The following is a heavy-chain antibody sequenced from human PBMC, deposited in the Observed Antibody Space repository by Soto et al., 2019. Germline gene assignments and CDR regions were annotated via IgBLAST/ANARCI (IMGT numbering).Heavy chain of an antibody. CDR1: GFTVSSNY. Sequence: VQLVESGGGLVQPGGSLRLSCAASGFTVSSNYMNWVRQAPGKGLEWLSVLDSGAGTYYADSVKDRFTISRDNSKNTLYLQLNSLRAEDTAIYYGARECGGDCSNAFDLWGQGTTVTVSP. CDR3: ARECGGDCSNAFDL. CDR2: LDSGAGT. V-gene: IGHV3-66*01. D-gene: IGHD2-21*01. J-gene: IGHJ3*01.